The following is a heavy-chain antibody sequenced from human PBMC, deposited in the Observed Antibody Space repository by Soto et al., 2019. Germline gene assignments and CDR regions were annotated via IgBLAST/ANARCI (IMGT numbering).Heavy chain of an antibody. J-gene: IGHJ4*02. CDR1: GFNFHTYT. V-gene: IGHV3-48*02. CDR3: ATGYCRSDNCPFTH. Sequence: DVQLVESGGGLVKPGGSLRLSCAASGFNFHTYTMTWVRQAPGKGLEWVSYISGTSETIFYADSVQGRFTISRDNAKNSLYLQLNSLRDEETAVYYCATGYCRSDNCPFTHWGQGTLVTVSS. CDR2: ISGTSETI. D-gene: IGHD2-2*03.